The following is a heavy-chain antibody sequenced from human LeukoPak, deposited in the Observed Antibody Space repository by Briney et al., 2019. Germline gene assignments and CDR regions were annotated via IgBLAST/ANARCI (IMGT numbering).Heavy chain of an antibody. CDR1: GYTFTGYY. CDR2: ISPNNGGT. CDR3: AREGRLMGSGTPDY. Sequence: ASVQVSCKPSGYTFTGYYMHGVRQAPGQGLEWRGWISPNNGGTNYAQKFQGRVTIDRDTSISTAYMELSRLRSDDTAVYYCAREGRLMGSGTPDYWGQGTLVTVSS. J-gene: IGHJ4*02. D-gene: IGHD3-10*01. V-gene: IGHV1-2*02.